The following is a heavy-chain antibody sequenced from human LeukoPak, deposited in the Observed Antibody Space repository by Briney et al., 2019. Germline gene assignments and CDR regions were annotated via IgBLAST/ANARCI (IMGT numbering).Heavy chain of an antibody. CDR2: ISGRGGST. CDR1: GFPFSSYA. CDR3: AKWGDYDILTGYYDSDY. V-gene: IGHV3-23*01. D-gene: IGHD3-9*01. Sequence: GSLLLSCAASGFPFSSYAMSGVRPAPGKGLEGVSAISGRGGSTYYADSVKGRFTISRDNSKNTLYLQLNRLRAEDTAVYYCAKWGDYDILTGYYDSDYWGQGTLVTVSS. J-gene: IGHJ4*02.